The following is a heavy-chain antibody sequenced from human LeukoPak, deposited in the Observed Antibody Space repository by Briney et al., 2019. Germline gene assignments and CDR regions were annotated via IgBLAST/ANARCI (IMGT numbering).Heavy chain of an antibody. CDR3: ARGLATRNYFDY. V-gene: IGHV1-69*05. CDR1: GGTFSSYA. D-gene: IGHD5-24*01. Sequence: SVKVSCKASGGTFSSYAISWVRQAPGQGLEWMGGIFPIFGTANYAQKFQGRVTITTDESTSTAYMELSSLRSEDTAVYYCARGLATRNYFDYWGQGTLVTVSS. CDR2: IFPIFGTA. J-gene: IGHJ4*02.